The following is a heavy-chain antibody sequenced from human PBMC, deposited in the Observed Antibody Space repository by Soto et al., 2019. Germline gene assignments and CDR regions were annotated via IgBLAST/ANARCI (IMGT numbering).Heavy chain of an antibody. V-gene: IGHV3-21*01. CDR3: ARITGGTGY. CDR1: GFTFSSFS. Sequence: EVQLVESGGGLVKPGGSLRLSCAASGFTFSSFSMNWVRQTPGKGLEWVSSISSSSNYIYYADSVRGRFTISRDNAKNSVYLQMNSLRAEDTAVYYCARITGGTGYWAQGTLVTVSS. J-gene: IGHJ4*02. D-gene: IGHD2-8*02. CDR2: ISSSSNYI.